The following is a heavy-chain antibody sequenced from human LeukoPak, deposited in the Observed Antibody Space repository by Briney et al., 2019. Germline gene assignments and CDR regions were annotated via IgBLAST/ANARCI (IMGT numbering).Heavy chain of an antibody. CDR1: GFTFSDSS. D-gene: IGHD1-26*01. J-gene: IGHJ5*02. CDR2: MEKELNGYAT. Sequence: GGSLRLSCAASGFTFSDSSIHWVRQASGEGLEWIGLMEKELNGYATAYAASVRGRFTISRDDSQNAAYLQIDSLKTEDTALYYCTRDSGTYNWLDPWGQGTLVTVSS. CDR3: TRDSGTYNWLDP. V-gene: IGHV3-73*01.